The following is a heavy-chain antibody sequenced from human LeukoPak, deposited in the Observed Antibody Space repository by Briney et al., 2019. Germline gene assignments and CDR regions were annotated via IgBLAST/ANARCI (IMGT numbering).Heavy chain of an antibody. D-gene: IGHD6-19*01. J-gene: IGHJ4*02. V-gene: IGHV3-66*01. CDR3: ARIVSDSSGWYHFDY. Sequence: PGGSLRLSCADSGFTVSSNYMAWVRQAPGKGLECGSLIYSGATTNYADSVKGRFTISRDNSKNTLYLQMNSLRAEDTAVYYCARIVSDSSGWYHFDYWGQGALVTVSS. CDR2: IYSGATT. CDR1: GFTVSSNY.